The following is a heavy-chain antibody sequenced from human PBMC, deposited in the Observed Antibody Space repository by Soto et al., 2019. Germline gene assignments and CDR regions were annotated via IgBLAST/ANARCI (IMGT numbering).Heavy chain of an antibody. CDR3: ARAQPNSSGWNYAFDI. CDR1: GYTFTTYY. Sequence: ASVKVSCKTSGYTFTTYYVHWVRQAPGQGLEWMGIINPSGGTTNYAQKLQGRVTVTRDTSTSTVYMEVNSLRSEDTAVYYCARAQPNSSGWNYAFDIWGQGTVVTVSS. J-gene: IGHJ3*02. CDR2: INPSGGTT. V-gene: IGHV1-46*01. D-gene: IGHD6-25*01.